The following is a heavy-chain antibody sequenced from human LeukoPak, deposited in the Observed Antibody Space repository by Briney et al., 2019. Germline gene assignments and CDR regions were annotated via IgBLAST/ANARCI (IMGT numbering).Heavy chain of an antibody. D-gene: IGHD3-22*01. CDR2: INHSGST. CDR3: ARTTHYYDSSGYSY. Sequence: SETLSLTCAVYGGSFSGYYWSWIRQPPGKGLEWIGEINHSGSTNYNPSLKSRVTISVDTSKNQFSLKLSSVTAADTAVYYCARTTHYYDSSGYSYWGRGTLVTVSS. CDR1: GGSFSGYY. V-gene: IGHV4-34*01. J-gene: IGHJ4*02.